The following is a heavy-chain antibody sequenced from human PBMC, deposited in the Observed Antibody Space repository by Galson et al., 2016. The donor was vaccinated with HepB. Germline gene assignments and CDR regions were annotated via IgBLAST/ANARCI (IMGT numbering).Heavy chain of an antibody. CDR2: MSGSGGST. CDR1: GFTFRTNA. V-gene: IGHV3-23*01. J-gene: IGHJ4*02. D-gene: IGHD3-10*01. Sequence: SLRLSCAASGFTFRTNAMSWVRQAPGKGLEWVSAMSGSGGSTAYADSVKGRFTISRDNSRNTLYLQVNSLRAEDTAVYYCAKDAFGFGEFHDYWGQGTLVTVSS. CDR3: AKDAFGFGEFHDY.